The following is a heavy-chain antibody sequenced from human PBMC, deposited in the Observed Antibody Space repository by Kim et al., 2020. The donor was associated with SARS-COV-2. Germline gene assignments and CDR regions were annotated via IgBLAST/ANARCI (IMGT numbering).Heavy chain of an antibody. J-gene: IGHJ4*02. D-gene: IGHD4-17*01. CDR2: IKSKTDGGTT. CDR1: GFTFSNAW. V-gene: IGHV3-15*01. Sequence: GGSLRLSCAASGFTFSNAWMSWVRQAPGKGLEWVGRIKSKTDGGTTDYAAPVKGRFTISRDDSKNTLYLQMNSLKTEDTAVYYCTTVKGYGDYAGLSYWGQGTLVTVSS. CDR3: TTVKGYGDYAGLSY.